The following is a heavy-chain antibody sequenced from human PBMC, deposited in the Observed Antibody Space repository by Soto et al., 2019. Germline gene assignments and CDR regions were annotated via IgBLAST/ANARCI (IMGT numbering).Heavy chain of an antibody. CDR3: AKSGEYSDFWIGYLAC. V-gene: IGHV3-23*01. CDR2: ISGSGNST. Sequence: GGSPRLSCAASGFTFGSYAMNWVGQGPGKGLDWVSHISGSGNSTYYADSVKGRFTISRDNSDNTLYLQMNTLRPEDTAVYYCAKSGEYSDFWIGYLACWGRGTLVTFYS. D-gene: IGHD3-3*01. CDR1: GFTFGSYA. J-gene: IGHJ5*01.